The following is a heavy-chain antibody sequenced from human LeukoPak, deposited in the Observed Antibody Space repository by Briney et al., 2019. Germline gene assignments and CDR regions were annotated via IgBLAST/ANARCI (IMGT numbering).Heavy chain of an antibody. J-gene: IGHJ6*03. CDR1: GGSISSSSYY. Sequence: SETLSLTCTVSGGSISSSSYYWGWIRQPPGKGLEWIGSIYYSGSTYYNPSLKSRVTISVDTSKNQFSLKLSSVTAADTAVYYCARRATEGYYYYYYYMDVWGKGTTVTVSS. D-gene: IGHD1-26*01. CDR2: IYYSGST. V-gene: IGHV4-39*01. CDR3: ARRATEGYYYYYYYMDV.